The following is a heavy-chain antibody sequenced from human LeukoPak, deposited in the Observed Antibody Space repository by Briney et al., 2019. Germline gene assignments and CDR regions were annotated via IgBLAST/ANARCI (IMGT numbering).Heavy chain of an antibody. CDR2: IISKAYGRTT. D-gene: IGHD5-18*01. CDR3: TRGPIPLWIQNGMDV. V-gene: IGHV3-49*04. CDR1: GFTFGDHA. Sequence: GGCLRLSCTASGFTFGDHALSWVRQAPGKGREWVGFIISKAYGRTTESAASVKGRFTLPRDDSTSIAYLQMNSLKPEDTAVYYCTRGPIPLWIQNGMDVWGQGTTVTVSS. J-gene: IGHJ6*02.